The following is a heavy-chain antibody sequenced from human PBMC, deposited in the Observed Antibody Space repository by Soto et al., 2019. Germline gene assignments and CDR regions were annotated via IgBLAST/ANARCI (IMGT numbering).Heavy chain of an antibody. D-gene: IGHD3-22*01. CDR3: ARGIGVYYYVSY. CDR1: GFTFSSYS. CDR2: ISTSSSHI. J-gene: IGHJ4*02. Sequence: PGGSLRLSCAASGFTFSSYSMNWVRQAPGKGLEWVSSISTSSSHIYYADSVKGRFTISRDNAKNSLYLQMNGLRAEDTAVYYCARGIGVYYYVSYWGQGTLVTVSS. V-gene: IGHV3-21*01.